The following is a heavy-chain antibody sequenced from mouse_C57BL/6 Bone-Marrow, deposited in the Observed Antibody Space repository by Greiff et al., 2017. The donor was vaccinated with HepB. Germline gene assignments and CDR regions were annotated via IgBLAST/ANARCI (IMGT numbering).Heavy chain of an antibody. J-gene: IGHJ3*01. V-gene: IGHV1-64*01. CDR2: IHPNSGST. Sequence: VQLQESGAELVKPGASVKLSCKASGYTFTSYWMHWVKQRPGQGLEWIGMIHPNSGSTNYNEKFKSKATLTVDKSSSTAYMQLSSLTSEDSAVYYCARRGQRAWFAYWGQGTLVTVSA. CDR3: ARRGQRAWFAY. D-gene: IGHD3-3*01. CDR1: GYTFTSYW.